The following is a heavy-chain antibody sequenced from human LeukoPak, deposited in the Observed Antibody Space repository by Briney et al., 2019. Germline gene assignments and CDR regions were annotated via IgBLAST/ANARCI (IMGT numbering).Heavy chain of an antibody. CDR3: ARSHVEMAIFFVRDVYFDY. V-gene: IGHV3-30*04. D-gene: IGHD5-24*01. CDR1: GFTFSSYA. J-gene: IGHJ4*02. Sequence: PGGSLRLSCAASGFTFSSYARHWVRQAPGKGLEWVAVISYDGSNKYYADSVKGRFTISRDNSKNTLYLQMNSLRAEDTAVYYCARSHVEMAIFFVRDVYFDYWGQGTLSPSPQ. CDR2: ISYDGSNK.